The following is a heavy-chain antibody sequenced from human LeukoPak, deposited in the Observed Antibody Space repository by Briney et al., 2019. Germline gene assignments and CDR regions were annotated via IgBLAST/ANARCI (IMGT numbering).Heavy chain of an antibody. Sequence: PSETLSLTCTVSGYSISSGYYWSWIRQPAGKGLEWIGRIYTSGSTNYNPSLKSRVTMSVDTSKNQFSLKLSSVTAADTAVYYCARRSGVWITMVRAYPSAFDIWGQGTMVTVSS. D-gene: IGHD3-10*01. V-gene: IGHV4-4*07. CDR3: ARRSGVWITMVRAYPSAFDI. CDR2: IYTSGST. CDR1: GYSISSGYY. J-gene: IGHJ3*02.